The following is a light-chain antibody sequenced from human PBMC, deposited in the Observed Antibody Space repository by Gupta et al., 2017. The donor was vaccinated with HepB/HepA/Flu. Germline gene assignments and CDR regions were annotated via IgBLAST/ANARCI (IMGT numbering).Light chain of an antibody. Sequence: DIQITQSPSTLSASVGDRVTITCRASQSISSWLAWYQQKPGKAPKLLIYKASSLESGVPSRFSGSGSGTEFTLTISSLQPDDFATYYCQQFNSYPWTFGQGTKVEIQ. V-gene: IGKV1-5*03. CDR3: QQFNSYPWT. CDR1: QSISSW. J-gene: IGKJ1*01. CDR2: KAS.